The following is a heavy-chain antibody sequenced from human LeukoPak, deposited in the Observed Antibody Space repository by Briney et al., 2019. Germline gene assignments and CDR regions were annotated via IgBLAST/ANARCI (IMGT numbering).Heavy chain of an antibody. D-gene: IGHD6-19*01. CDR1: GYTFSSYA. J-gene: IGHJ5*02. CDR2: ISSDGRIT. CDR3: ARVSGWYWFDQ. Sequence: GGSLRLSXEGSGYTFSSYAMHCVRQAPGKGLEYVSAISSDGRITYCANFVKGRFTISRDNSKNTLYLQMGSLRTEDMAVYYCARVSGWYWFDQWGQGTLVTVSS. V-gene: IGHV3-64*01.